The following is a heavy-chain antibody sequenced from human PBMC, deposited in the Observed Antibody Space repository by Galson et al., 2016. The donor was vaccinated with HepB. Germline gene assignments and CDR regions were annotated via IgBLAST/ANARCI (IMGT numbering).Heavy chain of an antibody. D-gene: IGHD2-21*02. Sequence: SLRLSCAASGFTVSSNYMSWVRQAPGKGLEWVSVIYSGGGTYYADSVKGRFTISRDNSKNTLYLQMNSLRAEDTAVYYCAKGRYCGGDCYSSDYWGQGTLVTVSS. CDR2: IYSGGGT. J-gene: IGHJ4*02. CDR3: AKGRYCGGDCYSSDY. CDR1: GFTVSSNY. V-gene: IGHV3-53*01.